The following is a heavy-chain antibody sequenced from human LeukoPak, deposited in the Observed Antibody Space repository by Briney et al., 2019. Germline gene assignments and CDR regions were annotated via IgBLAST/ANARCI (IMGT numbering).Heavy chain of an antibody. V-gene: IGHV4-59*01. CDR2: IYYSGST. J-gene: IGHJ3*02. CDR1: GGSISSYY. Sequence: PSETLSLTCTVSGGSISSYYWSWIRQPPGKGLEWIGYIYYSGSTNYNPSLKSRVTISVDTSKNQFSLQLISVTAADTAVYYCARGLTYYFDSSGYYVTDAFDIWGQGTMVTVSS. D-gene: IGHD3-22*01. CDR3: ARGLTYYFDSSGYYVTDAFDI.